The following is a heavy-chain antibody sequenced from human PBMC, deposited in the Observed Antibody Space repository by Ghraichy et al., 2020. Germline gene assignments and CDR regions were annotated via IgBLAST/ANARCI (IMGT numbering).Heavy chain of an antibody. D-gene: IGHD3-3*01. CDR2: TYYRSKWYN. Sequence: QTLSLTCAISGDSVSSNTAAWNWIRQSPSRGLEWLGRTYYRSKWYNDYAVSVKSRLTINPDTSKNQFSLQLNSVTPEDTAVYYCARSGYFAEYFQYWGQGTLVTVSS. CDR1: GDSVSSNTAA. V-gene: IGHV6-1*01. CDR3: ARSGYFAEYFQY. J-gene: IGHJ1*01.